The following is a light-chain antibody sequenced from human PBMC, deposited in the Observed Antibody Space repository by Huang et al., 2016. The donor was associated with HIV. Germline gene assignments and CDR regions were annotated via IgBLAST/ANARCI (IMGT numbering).Light chain of an antibody. CDR1: QSISSW. CDR2: KAS. CDR3: QQYNIYPYT. V-gene: IGKV1-5*03. Sequence: DIQMTQSPSTLSASVGDRVTITCRASQSISSWLAWYQQKPGKAPKLLIYKASSLESWVPSRFSGSVAGTEFTLTISILQPDDFATYYCQQYNIYPYTFGQGTKLEIK. J-gene: IGKJ2*01.